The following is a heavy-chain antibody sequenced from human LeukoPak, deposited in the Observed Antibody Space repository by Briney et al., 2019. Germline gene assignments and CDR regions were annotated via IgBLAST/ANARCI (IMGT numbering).Heavy chain of an antibody. CDR3: AKDPFTSGANWFDP. Sequence: GGPLRLSCAASGLTVSSNCMSWVRQAPGKGLEWVSFIYSGGDTYYADSVKGRFTISRDNSKNTLYLQMNSLRAEDTAVYYCAKDPFTSGANWFDPWGQGTLVTVSS. J-gene: IGHJ5*02. CDR2: IYSGGDT. V-gene: IGHV3-53*05. CDR1: GLTVSSNC. D-gene: IGHD1-26*01.